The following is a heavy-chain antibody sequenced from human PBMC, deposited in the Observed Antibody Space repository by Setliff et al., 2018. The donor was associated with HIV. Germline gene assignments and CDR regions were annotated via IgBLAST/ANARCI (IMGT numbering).Heavy chain of an antibody. CDR1: GFTFSSYA. Sequence: GGSLRLSCAASGFTFSSYAIHWVRQAPNKGLEWVAVISYDGSDKYYADSVNGRFTISRDNSKNTLYLQMNSLRAEDTAVYYCSLGLYFYDTSGPRVVDYWGQGSLVTVSS. V-gene: IGHV3-30*04. D-gene: IGHD3-22*01. CDR3: SLGLYFYDTSGPRVVDY. CDR2: ISYDGSDK. J-gene: IGHJ4*02.